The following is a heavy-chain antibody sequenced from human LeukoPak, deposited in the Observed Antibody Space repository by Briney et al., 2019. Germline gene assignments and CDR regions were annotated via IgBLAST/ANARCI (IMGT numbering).Heavy chain of an antibody. J-gene: IGHJ4*02. V-gene: IGHV4-39*01. CDR3: ARRSQYSSSWPFHY. D-gene: IGHD6-13*01. CDR1: VGSTISSSYY. CDR2: IYYRGRA. Sequence: SETLSLTCTLSVGSTISSSYYWGWIRQPPGKGLEWIANIYYRGRASYHQSHRRRVTISVDTYKNQFSLRLSSVTAADTAVYYWARRSQYSSSWPFHYWGQGTLVSVFS.